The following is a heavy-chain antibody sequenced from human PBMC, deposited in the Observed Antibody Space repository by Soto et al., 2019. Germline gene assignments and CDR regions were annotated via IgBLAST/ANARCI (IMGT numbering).Heavy chain of an antibody. CDR2: ISPGSRYP. V-gene: IGHV3-11*06. D-gene: IGHD2-15*01. CDR3: ARDYRRRGYCSGGSCHGPFNY. Sequence: GGSLRLSCAVSGFTFGDSYMSWIRQAPGKGLEWLSYISPGSRYPAYADSVKGRFTISRDNAKRSLYLQMNSLRAEDTAVYYCARDYRRRGYCSGGSCHGPFNYWGQGTLVTVSS. J-gene: IGHJ4*02. CDR1: GFTFGDSY.